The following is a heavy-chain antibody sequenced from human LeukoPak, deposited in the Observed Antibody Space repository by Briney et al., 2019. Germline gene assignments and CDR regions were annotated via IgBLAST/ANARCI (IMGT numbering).Heavy chain of an antibody. J-gene: IGHJ4*02. CDR2: ISGSGGST. V-gene: IGHV3-23*01. D-gene: IGHD1-26*01. CDR3: AKDARSEWELPYFDY. Sequence: PGRSLRLSCAASGFTFSRYAMHWVRQAPGEGLEWVSAISGSGGSTYYADSVKGRFTISRDNSKNTLYLQMYSLRAEDTAVYYCAKDARSEWELPYFDYWGQGTLVTVSS. CDR1: GFTFSRYA.